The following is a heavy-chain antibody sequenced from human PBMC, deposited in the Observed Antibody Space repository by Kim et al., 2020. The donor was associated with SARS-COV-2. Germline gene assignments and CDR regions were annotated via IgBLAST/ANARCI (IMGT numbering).Heavy chain of an antibody. CDR2: INAGNGNT. J-gene: IGHJ6*02. D-gene: IGHD3-10*01. V-gene: IGHV1-3*01. CDR1: GYTFTSYA. CDR3: ARELMVRGVMDYYYGMDV. Sequence: ASVKVSCKASGYTFTSYAMHWVRQAPGQRLEWMGWINAGNGNTKYSQKFQGRVTITRDTSASTAYMELSSLRSEDTAVYYCARELMVRGVMDYYYGMDVWGQGTTVTVSS.